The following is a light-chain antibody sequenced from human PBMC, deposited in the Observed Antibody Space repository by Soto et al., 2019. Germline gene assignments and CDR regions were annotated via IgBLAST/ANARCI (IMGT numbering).Light chain of an antibody. CDR3: QQYGTSPIT. CDR2: DAS. CDR1: QSLSSNY. V-gene: IGKV3-20*01. J-gene: IGKJ3*01. Sequence: EIVLTQSPGTLSLSPGESATLSFRASQSLSSNYLAWYQQKPGQAPRLLIYDASSRATGIPDRFSGSGSETDFTLTISRLEPEDFAVYYCQQYGTSPITFGPGTKVDIK.